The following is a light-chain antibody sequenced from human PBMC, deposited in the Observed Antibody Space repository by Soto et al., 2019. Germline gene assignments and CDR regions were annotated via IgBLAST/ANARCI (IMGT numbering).Light chain of an antibody. J-gene: IGKJ1*01. Sequence: EIVMTQSPSTLSVSPGERATLSCRASQNINNNLAWYQQKPGQAPRLLIYGASTTATGTPARFTGSGSGTEVTLVISSLPSDDFAAYYCQQYNYWPPLSFGQGTKVEIK. CDR3: QQYNYWPPLS. CDR2: GAS. V-gene: IGKV3-15*01. CDR1: QNINNN.